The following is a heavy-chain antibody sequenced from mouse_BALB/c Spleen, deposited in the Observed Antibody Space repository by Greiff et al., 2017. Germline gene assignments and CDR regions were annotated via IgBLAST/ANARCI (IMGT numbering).Heavy chain of an antibody. CDR2: ISSGGSYT. J-gene: IGHJ4*01. CDR3: ARGDPYYGSSFYAMDY. CDR1: GFTFSSYG. D-gene: IGHD1-1*01. Sequence: EVQVVESGGDLVKPGGSLKLSCAASGFTFSSYGMSWVRQTPDKRLEWVATISSGGSYTYYPDSVKGRFTISRDNAKNTLYLQMSSLKSEDTAMYYCARGDPYYGSSFYAMDYWGQGTSVTVSS. V-gene: IGHV5-6*01.